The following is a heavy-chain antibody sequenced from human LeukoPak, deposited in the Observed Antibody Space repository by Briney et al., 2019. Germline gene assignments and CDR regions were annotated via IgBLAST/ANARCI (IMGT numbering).Heavy chain of an antibody. CDR1: GFTFSSYS. V-gene: IGHV3-21*01. J-gene: IGHJ4*02. CDR3: ASVDIVARSGDY. Sequence: GGSLRLSCAASGFTFSSYSMNWVRQAPGKGLEWVSSISSSSSYIYYADSVKGRFTISRDNAKNSLYLQMNSLRAEDTAEYYCASVDIVARSGDYWGQGTLVTVSS. D-gene: IGHD5-12*01. CDR2: ISSSSSYI.